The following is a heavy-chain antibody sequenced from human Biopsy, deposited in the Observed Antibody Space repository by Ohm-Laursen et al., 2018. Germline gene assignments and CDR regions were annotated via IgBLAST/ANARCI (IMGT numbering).Heavy chain of an antibody. V-gene: IGHV1-2*02. CDR2: ISPKSGDT. CDR3: ARNTGWYGDLYYFDY. CDR1: GFSFTGYY. J-gene: IGHJ4*02. D-gene: IGHD6-19*01. Sequence: ASVKVSCKASGFSFTGYYIHWVRQAPGQGLEWMGWISPKSGDTNYAHKFQGNITMTRDTSMSTAYMEMSRLRSADTAVYFCARNTGWYGDLYYFDYWGQGTLVTVSS.